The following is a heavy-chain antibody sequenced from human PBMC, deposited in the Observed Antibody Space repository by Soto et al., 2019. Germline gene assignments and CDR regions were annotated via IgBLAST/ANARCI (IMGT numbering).Heavy chain of an antibody. CDR1: GYIFSDYG. V-gene: IGHV1-18*01. CDR2: ITPHTDNT. Sequence: SVKVSCKASGYIFSDYGINWVRLAPGQGLEWMGWITPHTDNTKYAENFKGRVTLTTATSTNTVYMELRSLTPHDTGVYFCARTPYSLYYGMDVWGQGTSETVSS. D-gene: IGHD2-21*01. CDR3: ARTPYSLYYGMDV. J-gene: IGHJ6*02.